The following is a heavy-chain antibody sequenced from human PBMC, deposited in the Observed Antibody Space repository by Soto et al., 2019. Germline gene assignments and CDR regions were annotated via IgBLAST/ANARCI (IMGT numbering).Heavy chain of an antibody. J-gene: IGHJ4*02. CDR2: IYYSGST. CDR1: GGSVSSGSYY. D-gene: IGHD3-10*01. Sequence: QVQLQESGPGLVKPSETLSLTCTVSGGSVSSGSYYWSWIRQPPGKGLEWIGYIYYSGSTNYNPSLQSRVTITVDTSKNQFSLKLSSVTDADTALYYCARVVSGYYYGSGIYAPVDYWGQGTLVTVSS. V-gene: IGHV4-61*01. CDR3: ARVVSGYYYGSGIYAPVDY.